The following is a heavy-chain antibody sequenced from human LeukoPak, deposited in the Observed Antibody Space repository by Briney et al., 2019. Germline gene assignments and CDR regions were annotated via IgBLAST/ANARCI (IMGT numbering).Heavy chain of an antibody. CDR3: AIVGLRDGYTFDY. Sequence: SETLSLTCAVYGGSFSGYYWSWIRQPPGKGLEWIGEINHSGSTNYNPSLKSRVTISVDTSKNQFSLKLSSVTAADTAVYYCAIVGLRDGYTFDYWGQGTLVTVSS. J-gene: IGHJ4*02. CDR2: INHSGST. CDR1: GGSFSGYY. V-gene: IGHV4-34*01. D-gene: IGHD5-24*01.